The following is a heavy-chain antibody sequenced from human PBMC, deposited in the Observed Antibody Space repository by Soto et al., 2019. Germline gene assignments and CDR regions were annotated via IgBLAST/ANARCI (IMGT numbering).Heavy chain of an antibody. CDR3: ARRAGYSSSNWFDP. Sequence: PGESLTISCKVSGYSFTSYGIVWVLQMPGKGLEWMGIIYPGDSDTRYSPSFQGQVTISADKSISTAYLQWSSLKASDTAMYYCARRAGYSSSNWFDPWGQGTMVTVSS. CDR2: IYPGDSDT. CDR1: GYSFTSYG. D-gene: IGHD6-13*01. V-gene: IGHV5-51*01. J-gene: IGHJ5*02.